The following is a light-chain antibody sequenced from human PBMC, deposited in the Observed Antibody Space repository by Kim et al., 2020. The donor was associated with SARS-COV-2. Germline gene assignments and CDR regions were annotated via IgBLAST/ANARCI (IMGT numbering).Light chain of an antibody. V-gene: IGKV4-1*01. J-gene: IGKJ1*01. Sequence: DIVMTQSPDCLAVSLGERATITCKSSQSVLHASNNNLAWFQQKPGQPPKLLIYWASTRESGVPGRISGGGSGTDFTLTISSLQAEDVALYYCQQYYAIPWTFGQGTKVDIK. CDR3: QQYYAIPWT. CDR1: QSVLHASNNN. CDR2: WAS.